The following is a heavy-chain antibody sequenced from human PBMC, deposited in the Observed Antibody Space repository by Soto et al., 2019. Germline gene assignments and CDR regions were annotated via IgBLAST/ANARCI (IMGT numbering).Heavy chain of an antibody. Sequence: ASVKVSCKASGYTFTSYYMHWVRQGPGQGLEWMGIINPSGTTASYAQKFQGRVTMTTDTSTSTAYMELRSLRSDDTAVYYCARGTTVETGNYWGQGTLVTVSS. CDR3: ARGTTVETGNY. CDR1: GYTFTSYY. V-gene: IGHV1-46*01. J-gene: IGHJ4*02. D-gene: IGHD4-17*01. CDR2: INPSGTTA.